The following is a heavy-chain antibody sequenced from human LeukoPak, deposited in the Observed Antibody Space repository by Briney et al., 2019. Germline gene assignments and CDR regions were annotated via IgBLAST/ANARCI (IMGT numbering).Heavy chain of an antibody. CDR1: GGTFSSYA. D-gene: IGHD6-13*01. V-gene: IGHV1-69*05. CDR3: ARSDIAPGIAAAGRDALDI. Sequence: GSSVKVSCKASGGTFSSYAISWVRQAPGQGLEWMGGIIPILVTANYAQKFQGRVTITTDESTSTAYMGLCSVRAEDTAVYYCARSDIAPGIAAAGRDALDIWGQGAMVTVSS. CDR2: IIPILVTA. J-gene: IGHJ3*02.